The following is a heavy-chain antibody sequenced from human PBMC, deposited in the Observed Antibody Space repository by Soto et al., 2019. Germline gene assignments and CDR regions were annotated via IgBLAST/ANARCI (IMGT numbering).Heavy chain of an antibody. Sequence: ASVKVSCKASGYTFTGYYMHWVRQAPGQGLEWMGWINAGNGNTKYSQKFQGRVTITRDTSASTAYMELSSLRSEDTAVYYCAREGYNWNWFDPWGQGTLVTV. CDR1: GYTFTGYY. CDR2: INAGNGNT. CDR3: AREGYNWNWFDP. V-gene: IGHV1-3*01. D-gene: IGHD1-20*01. J-gene: IGHJ5*02.